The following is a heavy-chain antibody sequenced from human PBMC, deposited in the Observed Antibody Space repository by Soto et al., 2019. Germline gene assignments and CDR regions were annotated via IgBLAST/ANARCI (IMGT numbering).Heavy chain of an antibody. CDR3: ARRWGGTFDY. CDR1: GGSISSYY. Sequence: QVQLQESGPGLVKPSETLSLTCTVSGGSISSYYWSWNRQPPGKGLEWIGSIYYSGSTNYNPSRKSRVTISVDTSQNQFSLKLSSVTAADTAVYYCARRWGGTFDYWGQGTLVTVST. D-gene: IGHD2-21*01. V-gene: IGHV4-59*01. CDR2: IYYSGST. J-gene: IGHJ4*02.